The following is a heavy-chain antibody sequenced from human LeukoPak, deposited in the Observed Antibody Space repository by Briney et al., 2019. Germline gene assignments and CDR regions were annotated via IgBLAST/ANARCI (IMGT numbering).Heavy chain of an antibody. V-gene: IGHV3-23*01. CDR1: GFPFSSYA. J-gene: IGHJ4*02. CDR3: AKEIDYYDSSGYERGFDY. D-gene: IGHD3-22*01. Sequence: GGSLRLSCAASGFPFSSYAMTWVRQAPGKGLEWVSSISGDGATTYHADSVKGRFTISRDNSKNTLYLQMNSLRAEDTAVYYCAKEIDYYDSSGYERGFDYWGQGTLVTVSS. CDR2: ISGDGATT.